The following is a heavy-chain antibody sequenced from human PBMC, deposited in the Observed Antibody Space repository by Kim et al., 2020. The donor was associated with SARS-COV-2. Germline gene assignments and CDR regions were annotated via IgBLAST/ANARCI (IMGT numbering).Heavy chain of an antibody. CDR1: GYTFTSYG. V-gene: IGHV1-18*01. Sequence: ASVKVSCKASGYTFTSYGISWVRQAPGQGLEWMGWISAYNGNTNYAQKLQGRVTMTTDTSTSTAYMELRSLRSDDTAVYYCARDNSISFGYSSGWYWKPDDAFDIWGQGTMVTVSS. D-gene: IGHD6-13*01. J-gene: IGHJ3*02. CDR2: ISAYNGNT. CDR3: ARDNSISFGYSSGWYWKPDDAFDI.